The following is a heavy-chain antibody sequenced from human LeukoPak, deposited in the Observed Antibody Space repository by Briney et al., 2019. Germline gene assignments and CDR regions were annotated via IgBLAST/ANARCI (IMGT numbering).Heavy chain of an antibody. Sequence: GASVKVSCKTSGYTFMSYGITWVRHAPGQGLEWMGWISAYNGITNYAPKLQGRVAMTTDISTNTAYMELRSLTSDDTAVYYCARGDYDIRSGYYEHGLDPWGQGTLVTVSS. D-gene: IGHD3-3*01. CDR1: GYTFMSYG. CDR2: ISAYNGIT. V-gene: IGHV1-18*01. CDR3: ARGDYDIRSGYYEHGLDP. J-gene: IGHJ5*02.